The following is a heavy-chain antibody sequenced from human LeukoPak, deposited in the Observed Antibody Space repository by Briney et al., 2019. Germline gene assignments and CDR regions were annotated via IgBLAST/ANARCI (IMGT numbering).Heavy chain of an antibody. CDR2: IIPIFGTA. J-gene: IGHJ6*04. CDR3: ASKDIVVVPAAIDYYYYYGMDV. D-gene: IGHD2-2*01. V-gene: IGHV1-69*01. Sequence: KISCQASGGTFSSYAISWVRQAPGQGLEWMGGIIPIFGTANYAQKFQGRVTITADGSTSTAYMELSSLRSEDTAVYYCASKDIVVVPAAIDYYYYYGMDVWGKGTTVTVSS. CDR1: GGTFSSYA.